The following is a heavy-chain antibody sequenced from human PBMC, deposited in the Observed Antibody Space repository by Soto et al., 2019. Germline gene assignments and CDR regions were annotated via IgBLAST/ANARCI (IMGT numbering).Heavy chain of an antibody. D-gene: IGHD4-17*01. CDR1: GFTFSSYA. J-gene: IGHJ4*02. Sequence: GGSLRLSCAASGFTFSSYAMSWVRQAPGKGLEWVSAISGSGGRTYYADSVKGRFTISRDNSKNTLSLQMNTLRAEDTALYYCAKEYYRDYHMDYWGQGILVTVSS. CDR3: AKEYYRDYHMDY. V-gene: IGHV3-23*01. CDR2: ISGSGGRT.